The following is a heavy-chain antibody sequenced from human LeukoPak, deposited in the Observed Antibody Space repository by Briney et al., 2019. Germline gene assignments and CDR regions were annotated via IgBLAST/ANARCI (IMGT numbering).Heavy chain of an antibody. J-gene: IGHJ4*02. CDR1: GGSFSGYY. Sequence: SETLSLTCAVYGGSFSGYYWSWIRQPPGKGLEWIGEINHSGSTNYNPSLKSRVTISVDTSKNQFSLKLSSVTAADTAVYYCARGVVGATLYYWGQGTLVTVSS. D-gene: IGHD1-26*01. CDR2: INHSGST. V-gene: IGHV4-34*01. CDR3: ARGVVGATLYY.